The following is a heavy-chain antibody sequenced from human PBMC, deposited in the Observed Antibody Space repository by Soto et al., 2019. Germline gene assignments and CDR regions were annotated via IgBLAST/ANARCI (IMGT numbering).Heavy chain of an antibody. CDR1: GGTFSSYT. D-gene: IGHD3-22*01. CDR3: ARGRYDSSEIAGWFDP. J-gene: IGHJ5*02. Sequence: QVQLVQSGAEVKKPGSSVKVSCKASGGTFSSYTISWVRQAPGQGLEWMGRIIPILGIANYAQKFQGRVTINAYKPTSTTNKELSSLRSEDTAVYYCARGRYDSSEIAGWFDPWGQGTLVTVCS. CDR2: IIPILGIA. V-gene: IGHV1-69*02.